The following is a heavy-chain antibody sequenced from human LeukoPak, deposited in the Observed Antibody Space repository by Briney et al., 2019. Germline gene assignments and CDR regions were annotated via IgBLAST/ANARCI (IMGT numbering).Heavy chain of an antibody. V-gene: IGHV1-69*05. J-gene: IGHJ3*02. CDR1: GGTFSSYA. Sequence: VASVKVSCKASGGTFSSYAISWVRQAPGQGLEWMGGIIPIFGTANYAQKFQGRVTITTDESTSTAYMELSSLRSEDTAVYYCARSITMIVVDAFDIWGQGTMVTVSS. CDR2: IIPIFGTA. D-gene: IGHD3-22*01. CDR3: ARSITMIVVDAFDI.